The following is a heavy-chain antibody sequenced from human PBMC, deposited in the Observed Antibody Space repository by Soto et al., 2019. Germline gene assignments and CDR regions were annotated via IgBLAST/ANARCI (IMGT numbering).Heavy chain of an antibody. D-gene: IGHD3-3*02. V-gene: IGHV3-64*01. CDR3: ARGHLPWDYHYYGMDV. Sequence: EVQLVESGGGLVQPGGSLRLSCVGSGFTFTTYCLHWVRQAPGKGLEYLSAISNDGVHTYYANSVKDRFTISRDNSKDTVYLHMGSLRPDDMAVYYCARGHLPWDYHYYGMDVWGRGTTVTV. CDR2: ISNDGVHT. CDR1: GFTFTTYC. J-gene: IGHJ6*02.